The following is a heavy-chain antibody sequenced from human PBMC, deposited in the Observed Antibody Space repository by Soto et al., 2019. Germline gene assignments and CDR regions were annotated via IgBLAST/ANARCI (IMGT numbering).Heavy chain of an antibody. J-gene: IGHJ3*02. CDR2: MSHSGGT. D-gene: IGHD1-1*01. CDR3: ARVERGTATTVVDAFDI. CDR1: GGSVNSGNYY. Sequence: SETLSLTCAVFGGSVNSGNYYWSWIRQPPGKGLEWIGEMSHSGGTHFNQSLKSRVTISVDTSKNQFSLKMSSVTAADTALYYCARVERGTATTVVDAFDIWGPGIMVTVSS. V-gene: IGHV4-61*01.